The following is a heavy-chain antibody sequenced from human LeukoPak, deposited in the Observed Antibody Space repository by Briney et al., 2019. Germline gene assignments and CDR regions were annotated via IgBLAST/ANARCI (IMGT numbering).Heavy chain of an antibody. J-gene: IGHJ4*02. Sequence: QPGGSLRLSCTASGFPFGDYAMSWFRQAPGKGLEWVGFIRSKTYGGTIDYAASVKDRFTISRDDSKSIAYLQMNSLKTEDTAVYYCTTDRPFDYWGQGTLVTVSS. CDR2: IRSKTYGGTI. CDR3: TTDRPFDY. V-gene: IGHV3-49*03. CDR1: GFPFGDYA.